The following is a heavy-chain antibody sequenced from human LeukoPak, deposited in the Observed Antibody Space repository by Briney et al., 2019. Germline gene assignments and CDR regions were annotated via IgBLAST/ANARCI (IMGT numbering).Heavy chain of an antibody. CDR3: ARGSDPFFFDP. CDR2: MYNSGST. J-gene: IGHJ5*02. Sequence: SETLSLTCTVSGGSISSYYWSWIRQPPGKGLEWIGYMYNSGSTSYNPSLKSRVTISVDTSKNQFSLKLSSVTAADTAVYYCARGSDPFFFDPWGQGTLVTVSS. V-gene: IGHV4-59*08. CDR1: GGSISSYY.